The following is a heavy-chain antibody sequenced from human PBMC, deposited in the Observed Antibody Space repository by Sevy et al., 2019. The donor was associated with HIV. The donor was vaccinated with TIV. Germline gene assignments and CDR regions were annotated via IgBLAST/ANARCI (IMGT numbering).Heavy chain of an antibody. CDR1: GFPFSSYE. D-gene: IGHD4-17*01. J-gene: IGHJ4*02. V-gene: IGHV3-48*03. CDR2: ITNSGTTK. CDR3: ARDLPPSATTVAHFDC. Sequence: GGSRRLSCTASGFPFSSYEMNWVRQAPGKGLEWVSYITNSGTTKYYSDSVRGRFTISRDNARNSLHLQMNSLRAEDTAVYYCARDLPPSATTVAHFDCWGQGTLVTVSS.